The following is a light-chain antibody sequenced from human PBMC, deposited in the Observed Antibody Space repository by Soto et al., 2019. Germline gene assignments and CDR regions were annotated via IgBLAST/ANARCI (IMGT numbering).Light chain of an antibody. Sequence: DIQMTQSPSSLSASVGDRVTITCQASQGISNYLAWYQQKPGKVPKLLIYAASTLQSGVPSRFSGSGSGTHFTLTISSLQPEDVATYYCQKYNSAPWTFGQGTKVEIK. CDR2: AAS. CDR3: QKYNSAPWT. J-gene: IGKJ1*01. V-gene: IGKV1-27*01. CDR1: QGISNY.